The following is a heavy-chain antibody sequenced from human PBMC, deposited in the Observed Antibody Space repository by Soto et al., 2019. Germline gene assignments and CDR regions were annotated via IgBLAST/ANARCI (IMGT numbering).Heavy chain of an antibody. CDR1: GFTFSGSA. V-gene: IGHV3-73*01. J-gene: IGHJ4*02. D-gene: IGHD6-19*01. Sequence: GGSLRLSCAASGFTFSGSAIHWVRQASGKGLEWVGRIRSKAGSYATAFAASVKGRFTISRDDSKNTAFLQMNSLKTEDTAVYYCREIVASSALDYWGLGTLVTVSS. CDR2: IRSKAGSYAT. CDR3: REIVASSALDY.